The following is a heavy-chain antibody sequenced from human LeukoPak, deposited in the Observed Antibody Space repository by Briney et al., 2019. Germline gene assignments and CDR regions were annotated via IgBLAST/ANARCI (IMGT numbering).Heavy chain of an antibody. Sequence: PGESLRISCKGSGYTFSSYWIGWVRQMPGKGLEWMGIIYPGDSDTRYSPSLQGQVTISVGTPIGTAYLQWSSLKPSDTAIYYCARQNDFRLDYWGQGTLVTVSS. J-gene: IGHJ4*02. CDR3: ARQNDFRLDY. V-gene: IGHV5-51*01. CDR1: GYTFSSYW. CDR2: IYPGDSDT. D-gene: IGHD3-3*01.